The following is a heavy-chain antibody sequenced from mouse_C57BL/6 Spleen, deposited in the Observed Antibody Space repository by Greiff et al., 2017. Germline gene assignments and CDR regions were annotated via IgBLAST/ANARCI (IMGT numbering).Heavy chain of an antibody. CDR1: GFTFSDYY. J-gene: IGHJ2*01. CDR2: INYDGSST. D-gene: IGHD1-1*01. V-gene: IGHV5-16*01. Sequence: EVKLVESEGGLVQPGSSMKLSCTASGFTFSDYYMAWVRQVPEKGLEWVANINYDGSSTYYLDSLQSRFIISRDNAKNILYLQMSSRKSEDTATYYCARADYYGSSYFDYWGQGTTLTVSS. CDR3: ARADYYGSSYFDY.